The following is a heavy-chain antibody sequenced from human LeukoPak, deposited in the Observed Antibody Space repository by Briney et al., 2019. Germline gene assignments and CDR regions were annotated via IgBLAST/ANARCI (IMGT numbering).Heavy chain of an antibody. CDR2: ISGSGGST. D-gene: IGHD3-10*01. J-gene: IGHJ4*02. CDR1: GFTFSSYA. Sequence: GGSLRLSCAASGFTFSSYAMSWVRQAPGEGLEWFSAISGSGGSTYYADSVKGRFTISRDNSKNTLYLQMNSLRAEDTAVYYCAKVLWFGEQDDYWGQGTLVTVSS. V-gene: IGHV3-23*01. CDR3: AKVLWFGEQDDY.